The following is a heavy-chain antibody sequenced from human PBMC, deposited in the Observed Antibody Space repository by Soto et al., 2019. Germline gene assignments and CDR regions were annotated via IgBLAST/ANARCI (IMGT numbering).Heavy chain of an antibody. CDR2: IDPSDSYT. V-gene: IGHV5-10-1*01. CDR1: GYSFTSYW. D-gene: IGHD2-15*01. Sequence: GESLKISCKGSGYSFTSYWISWVRQMPGKGLEWMGRIDPSDSYTNYSPSFQGHVTISADKSISTAYLQWSSLKASDTAMYYCARRGAGSSSSGDYYYGMDVWGQGTTVTVSS. CDR3: ARRGAGSSSSGDYYYGMDV. J-gene: IGHJ6*02.